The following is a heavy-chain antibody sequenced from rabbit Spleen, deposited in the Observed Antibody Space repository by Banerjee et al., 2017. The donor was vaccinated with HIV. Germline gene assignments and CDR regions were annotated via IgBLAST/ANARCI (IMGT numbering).Heavy chain of an antibody. D-gene: IGHD8-1*01. CDR1: GFTLSSYY. V-gene: IGHV1S45*01. CDR2: IATGSSGFT. J-gene: IGHJ6*01. Sequence: QEQLEESAGGLVQPGGSLKLSCKASGFTLSSYYMCWVRQAPGKGLEWIGCIATGSSGFTYYASWAKGRFTCSKASSTTVTLQMTSLTAADTATYFCARDTGTSFSTYGMDLWGQGTLVTVS. CDR3: ARDTGTSFSTYGMDL.